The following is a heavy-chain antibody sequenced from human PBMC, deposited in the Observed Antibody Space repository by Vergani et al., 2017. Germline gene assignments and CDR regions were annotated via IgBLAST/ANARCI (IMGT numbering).Heavy chain of an antibody. CDR1: GGSISSYY. D-gene: IGHD2-15*01. CDR3: ARKALGYCSGGSCYSDGNWYFDL. Sequence: QVQLQESGPGLVKPSQTLSLTCTVSGGSISSYYWSWIRQPAGKGLEWIGRIYTSGSTNYNPSLKSRVTMSVDTSKNKFARKLSSVTAADTAVYYCARKALGYCSGGSCYSDGNWYFDLWGRGTLVTVSS. V-gene: IGHV4-4*07. J-gene: IGHJ2*01. CDR2: IYTSGST.